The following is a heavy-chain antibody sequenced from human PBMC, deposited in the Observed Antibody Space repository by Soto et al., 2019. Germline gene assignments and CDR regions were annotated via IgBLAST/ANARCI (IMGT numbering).Heavy chain of an antibody. CDR3: ARVERLELPITNWFDP. CDR2: INHSGST. V-gene: IGHV4-34*01. Sequence: SETLSLTCAVYGGSFSGYYWSWIRQPPGKGLEWIGEINHSGSTNYNPSLKSRVTISVDTSKNQFSLKLSSVTAADTAVYYCARVERLELPITNWFDPWGQGTLVTVSS. D-gene: IGHD1-7*01. J-gene: IGHJ5*02. CDR1: GGSFSGYY.